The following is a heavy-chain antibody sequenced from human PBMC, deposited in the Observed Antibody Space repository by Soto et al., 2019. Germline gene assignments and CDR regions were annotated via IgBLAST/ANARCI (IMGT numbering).Heavy chain of an antibody. V-gene: IGHV3-23*01. CDR3: AKDCAGDYEWDH. Sequence: GGSLRLSCAASGFTFSSYAMSWVRQAPGKGLEWVSAISGSGGSTYYADSVKGRFTISRDNSRITLYLQMNSLRAEDTAVYYCAKDCAGDYEWDHWGQGTLVTVSS. D-gene: IGHD4-17*01. J-gene: IGHJ4*02. CDR1: GFTFSSYA. CDR2: ISGSGGST.